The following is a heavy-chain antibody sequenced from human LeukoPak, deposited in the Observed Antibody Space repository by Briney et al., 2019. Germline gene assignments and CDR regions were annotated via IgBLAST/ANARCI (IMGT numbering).Heavy chain of an antibody. CDR2: IYSGGTT. CDR3: TTDLGEY. J-gene: IGHJ4*02. D-gene: IGHD3-16*01. CDR1: GFTVSSSY. Sequence: GGSLRLSCAASGFTVSSSYMSWVRQAPGKGLEWISVIYSGGTTYYADSVKGRFTISRDNSKNTLYLQMNSLKTEDTAVYYCTTDLGEYWGQGTLVTVSS. V-gene: IGHV3-53*01.